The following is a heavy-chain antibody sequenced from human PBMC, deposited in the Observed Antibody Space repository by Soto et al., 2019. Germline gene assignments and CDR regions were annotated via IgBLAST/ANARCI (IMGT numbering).Heavy chain of an antibody. Sequence: PSETLSLTCTVSGGSMNDYYWTWIRQPPGKGPEWIGYIYYTGSTTYNPSLRSRVAIKIDTSKKQFSLSLKAEDTAVYYCASSRPGGIFHYWGQGTQVTVSS. J-gene: IGHJ4*02. V-gene: IGHV4-59*08. CDR1: GGSMNDYY. D-gene: IGHD3-16*01. CDR2: IYYTGST. CDR3: ASSRPGGIFHY.